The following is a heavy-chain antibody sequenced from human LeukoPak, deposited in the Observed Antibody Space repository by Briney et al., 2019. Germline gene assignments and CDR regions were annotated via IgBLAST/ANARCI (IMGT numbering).Heavy chain of an antibody. CDR2: IWYDGSNK. J-gene: IGHJ3*02. Sequence: PGRSLRLSCAASGFTFSSYGMHWVRQAPGKGLEWVAVIWYDGSNKYYADSVKGRFTISRDNSKNTLYLQMNSLRAEDTAVYYCAKYASVRGVIPRGAFDIWGQGTMVTVSS. CDR3: AKYASVRGVIPRGAFDI. V-gene: IGHV3-33*06. CDR1: GFTFSSYG. D-gene: IGHD3-10*01.